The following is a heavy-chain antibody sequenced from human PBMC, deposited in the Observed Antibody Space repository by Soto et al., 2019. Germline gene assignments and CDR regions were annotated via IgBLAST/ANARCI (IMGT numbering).Heavy chain of an antibody. Sequence: QVQLQESGPGLVKPSQTLSLTCTVSGGSISSGGYYWSWIRQHPGKGLEWIGYIYYSGSTYYNPSLKSRVTISVDTSKNQFSLKLSSVTAADTAVYYCARDWFVSGYPFSGWFDPWGQGTLVTVSS. V-gene: IGHV4-31*03. CDR1: GGSISSGGYY. D-gene: IGHD3-3*01. CDR3: ARDWFVSGYPFSGWFDP. J-gene: IGHJ5*02. CDR2: IYYSGST.